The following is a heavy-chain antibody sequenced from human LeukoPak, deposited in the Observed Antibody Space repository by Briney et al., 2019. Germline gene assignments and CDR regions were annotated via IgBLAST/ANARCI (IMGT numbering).Heavy chain of an antibody. D-gene: IGHD6-13*01. J-gene: IGHJ6*02. CDR2: ISGSGAST. V-gene: IGHV3-23*01. CDR1: GFTFSSYA. Sequence: RGSLRLSCAASGFTFSSYAMSWVRQAPGKGLEWVSAISGSGASTYYADSVKGRFTISRDNSKNTLYLQMNSLRAEDTAVYYCAKAIAAAGYYYYGMDVWGQGTTVTVSS. CDR3: AKAIAAAGYYYYGMDV.